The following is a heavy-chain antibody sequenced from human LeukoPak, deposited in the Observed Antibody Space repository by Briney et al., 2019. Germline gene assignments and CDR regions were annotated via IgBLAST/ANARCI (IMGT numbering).Heavy chain of an antibody. CDR2: IYTSGST. J-gene: IGHJ3*02. CDR1: GYSISSGYY. V-gene: IGHV4-38-2*02. Sequence: SETLSLTCTVSGYSISSGYYWVWIRQTPGKGLEWIGRIYTSGSTNYNPSLKRPVTISVDTSKNQFSLKLSSVTAADTAVYYCARGNSAYCGGDCSDAFDIWGQGTMVTVSS. D-gene: IGHD2-21*02. CDR3: ARGNSAYCGGDCSDAFDI.